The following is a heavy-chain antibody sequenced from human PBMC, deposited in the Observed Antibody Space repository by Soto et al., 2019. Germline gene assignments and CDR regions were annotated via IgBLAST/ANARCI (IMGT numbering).Heavy chain of an antibody. Sequence: EVQLVESGGGLVQPGGSLRLSCAASGFTFSSYSMNWVRQAPGKGLEWVSYISSSSSTIYYADSVKGRFTISRDNAKNSLYLQMNSLRDEDTAVYYCARDMTYSSSSRFDYWGQGTLVTVSS. J-gene: IGHJ4*02. CDR1: GFTFSSYS. CDR3: ARDMTYSSSSRFDY. D-gene: IGHD6-6*01. V-gene: IGHV3-48*02. CDR2: ISSSSSTI.